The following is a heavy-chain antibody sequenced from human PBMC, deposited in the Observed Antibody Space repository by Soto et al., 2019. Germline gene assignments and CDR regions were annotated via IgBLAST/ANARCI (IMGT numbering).Heavy chain of an antibody. D-gene: IGHD2-8*01. V-gene: IGHV3-64*01. CDR2: ISSNGRST. CDR3: ARDRCTNGVCYAPSDY. Sequence: GGSQRLSCTASGFTFRSYGRNWVRQAPGKGLEYVSAISSNGRSTYYANSVKGRFTISRDNSKNTLYLQMDSLRAEDMAVYYCARDRCTNGVCYAPSDYWGQGTLVTVSS. CDR1: GFTFRSYG. J-gene: IGHJ4*02.